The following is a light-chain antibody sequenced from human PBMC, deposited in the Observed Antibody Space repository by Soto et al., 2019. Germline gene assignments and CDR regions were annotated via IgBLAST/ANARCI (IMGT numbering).Light chain of an antibody. CDR2: GAS. CDR3: QQYNNWPPGT. J-gene: IGKJ2*02. CDR1: QSVSSN. Sequence: EIVMTQSPATLSVSPGERATLSCRASQSVSSNLAWYQQNPGQAPRLLIYGASTRATGIPARFSGSGSGTEVTLTISSLQSEDFGVYYCQQYNNWPPGTFGQGTKLEIK. V-gene: IGKV3-15*01.